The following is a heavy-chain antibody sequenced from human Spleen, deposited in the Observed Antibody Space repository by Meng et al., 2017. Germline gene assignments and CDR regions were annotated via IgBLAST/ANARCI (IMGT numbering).Heavy chain of an antibody. CDR3: ARDGPGTIDY. CDR1: GYTFTAYS. D-gene: IGHD1/OR15-1a*01. J-gene: IGHJ4*02. CDR2: INADGGT. V-gene: IGHV1-2*06. Sequence: QVQLVQSGAEVKKPGASVKVSCEASGYTFTAYSMHWVRQAPGQGLEWMGRINADGGTNYAQKFQGRVTVTWDTSISTAYMELRSLTSDDTAVYSCARDGPGTIDYWGQGTLVTVSS.